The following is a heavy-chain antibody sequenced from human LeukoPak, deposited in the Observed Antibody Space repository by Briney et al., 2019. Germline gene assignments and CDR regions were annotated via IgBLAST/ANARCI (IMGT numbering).Heavy chain of an antibody. J-gene: IGHJ4*02. V-gene: IGHV3-20*04. CDR3: ARGHWGLDY. Sequence: GGSLRLSCAASGFTFDDYGMSWVRQAPGKGLEWVSNINWNGGSTGYADSVRGRFTISRDNAESSLYLQMNSLRAEDTAVYYCARGHWGLDYWGRGTLVTVSS. CDR2: INWNGGST. D-gene: IGHD7-27*01. CDR1: GFTFDDYG.